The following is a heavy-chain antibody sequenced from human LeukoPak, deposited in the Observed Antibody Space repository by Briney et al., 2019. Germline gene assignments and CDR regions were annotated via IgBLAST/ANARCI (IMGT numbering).Heavy chain of an antibody. Sequence: SSETLSLTCTVSGGSISSSNYYWGWIRQPPGKGLDWIGSIYYTGSTYYSPSLKSRVTISVDTSKNQFSLRLSSLTAADTAVYYCAIEDYDYIWGRYRSSDYWGQGTLVTVSS. J-gene: IGHJ4*02. CDR1: GGSISSSNYY. CDR3: AIEDYDYIWGRYRSSDY. V-gene: IGHV4-39*01. CDR2: IYYTGST. D-gene: IGHD3-16*02.